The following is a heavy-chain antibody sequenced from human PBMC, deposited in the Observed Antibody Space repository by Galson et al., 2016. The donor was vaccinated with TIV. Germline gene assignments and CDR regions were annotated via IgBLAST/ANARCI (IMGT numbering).Heavy chain of an antibody. CDR1: GFMFSSDW. CDR3: APGVSAASTGVN. Sequence: SLRLSCAASGFMFSSDWMTWVRQAPGKGLEWVASINQDGSDSPYVDSVKGRFTISRDNAKKSLFLQMNGLRGEDTGVYYCAPGVSAASTGVNWGQRTLVTVSS. CDR2: INQDGSDS. V-gene: IGHV3-7*01. D-gene: IGHD6-13*01. J-gene: IGHJ4*02.